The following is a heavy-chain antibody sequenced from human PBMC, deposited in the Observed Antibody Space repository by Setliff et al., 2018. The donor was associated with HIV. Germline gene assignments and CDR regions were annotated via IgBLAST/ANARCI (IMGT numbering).Heavy chain of an antibody. CDR1: GYSFTSYW. J-gene: IGHJ6*03. CDR2: VYPGDSNT. D-gene: IGHD2-2*01. V-gene: IGHV5-51*01. CDR3: ARHLGLPDATDYMDV. Sequence: GESLKISCKGSGYSFTSYWIGWARQMPGKGLEWMGIVYPGDSNTRYSPSFQGQVTISADQSVSTAYLQWSSLKASDNAMYYCARHLGLPDATDYMDVWGKGTTVTVSS.